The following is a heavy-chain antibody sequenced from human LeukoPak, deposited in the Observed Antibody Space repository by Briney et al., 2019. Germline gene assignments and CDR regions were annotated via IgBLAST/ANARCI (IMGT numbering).Heavy chain of an antibody. CDR2: LYNTGNT. CDR1: GFTVNSNY. V-gene: IGHV3-53*01. Sequence: GGSLRLSCAASGFTVNSNYLSWVRQAPGKGLEWVSTLYNTGNTYYADSVKGRFSISRDNSRNTLFLQMNSLRAEDTAVYYCARLTPAAGRLYFVDWGPGTLVTVSS. CDR3: ARLTPAAGRLYFVD. D-gene: IGHD6-13*01. J-gene: IGHJ4*02.